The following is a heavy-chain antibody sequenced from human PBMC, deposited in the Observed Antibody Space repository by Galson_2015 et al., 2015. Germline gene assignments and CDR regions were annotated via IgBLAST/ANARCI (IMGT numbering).Heavy chain of an antibody. D-gene: IGHD5-12*01. Sequence: SLRLSCATSGFTFSNYAMTWVRQAPGKGLEWVSGINGGGGSTYSADSVQGRFTISRDNSKKTLYLHMNSLRVEDTAVYYCAKGSAATIIPYHFDYWGQGTLVTVSS. V-gene: IGHV3-23*01. CDR1: GFTFSNYA. CDR2: INGGGGST. CDR3: AKGSAATIIPYHFDY. J-gene: IGHJ4*02.